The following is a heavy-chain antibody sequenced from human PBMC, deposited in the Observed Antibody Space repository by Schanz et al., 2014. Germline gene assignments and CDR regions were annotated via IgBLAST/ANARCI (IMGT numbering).Heavy chain of an antibody. J-gene: IGHJ4*02. D-gene: IGHD5-12*01. CDR1: GFTFSSYS. V-gene: IGHV3-30*02. Sequence: QVQLVESGGGVVQPGGSLRLSCAASGFTFSSYSMHWVRQAPGKGLDWVAFIRFDGSSEYYADSVRGRFTISRDASKNTLYLQMNSLRAEDTAVYYCARDPNSVNEIDYWGQGTLVTVSS. CDR2: IRFDGSSE. CDR3: ARDPNSVNEIDY.